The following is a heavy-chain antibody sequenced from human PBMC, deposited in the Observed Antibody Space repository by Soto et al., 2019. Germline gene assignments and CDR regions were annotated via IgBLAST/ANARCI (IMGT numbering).Heavy chain of an antibody. CDR3: AIVSTMRHGRPYIHY. CDR1: GGSISSSSYY. J-gene: IGHJ4*02. Sequence: SETLSLTCTVSGGSISSSSYYWGWIRQPPGKGLEWIGSIYYSGSTYYNPSLKSRVTISVDTSKNQFSLKLSSVTAADTAVYYCAIVSTMRHGRPYIHYWCKATLVT. CDR2: IYYSGST. V-gene: IGHV4-39*07. D-gene: IGHD3-16*01.